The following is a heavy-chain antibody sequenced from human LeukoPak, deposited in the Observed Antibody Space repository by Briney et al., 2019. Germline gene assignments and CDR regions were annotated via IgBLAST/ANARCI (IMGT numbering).Heavy chain of an antibody. J-gene: IGHJ4*02. Sequence: GGSLRLSCAASGFTVSSNYMSWVRQAPGKGLEWVSVIYSGGTTYYGDSVKGRFTISRDNSKNTLYLQMNSLRAEDTAVYYCARIAVAGLSFDYWGQGTLVTVSS. CDR2: IYSGGTT. CDR1: GFTVSSNY. V-gene: IGHV3-53*01. D-gene: IGHD6-19*01. CDR3: ARIAVAGLSFDY.